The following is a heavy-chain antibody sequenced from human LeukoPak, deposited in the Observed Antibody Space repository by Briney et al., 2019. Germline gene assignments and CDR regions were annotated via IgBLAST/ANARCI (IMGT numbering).Heavy chain of an antibody. CDR2: IYIDGTT. J-gene: IGHJ4*02. V-gene: IGHV3-66*04. Sequence: GGSLRLSCAASGFTVSNNYMSWVRQAPGKGLEWVSVIYIDGTTYYADSVKGRFTISRDSSENTLNLHMNSLRAEDTAAYYCARHPPDAGSAHYFDYWGQGTLVTVSS. D-gene: IGHD1-26*01. CDR1: GFTVSNNY. CDR3: ARHPPDAGSAHYFDY.